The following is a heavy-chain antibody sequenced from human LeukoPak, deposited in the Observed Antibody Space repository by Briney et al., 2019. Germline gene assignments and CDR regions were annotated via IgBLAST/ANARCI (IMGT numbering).Heavy chain of an antibody. D-gene: IGHD4-17*01. CDR2: ISSSSSYI. Sequence: GGSLRLSCAASGFTFSSYSMNWVRQAPGKGLEWVSSISSSSSYIYYADSVKGRFTISRDNAKNSLYLQMNSLRAEDTAVYYCARDVDGDYGDAFDIWGQGTMVTVSS. CDR3: ARDVDGDYGDAFDI. V-gene: IGHV3-21*01. CDR1: GFTFSSYS. J-gene: IGHJ3*02.